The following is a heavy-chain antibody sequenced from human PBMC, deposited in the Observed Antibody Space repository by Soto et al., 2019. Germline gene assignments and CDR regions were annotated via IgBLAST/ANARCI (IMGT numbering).Heavy chain of an antibody. CDR3: AKGEYCSGGSCYPSHYYYGMDV. V-gene: IGHV3-23*01. CDR1: GFTFSSYA. CDR2: ISGSGGST. J-gene: IGHJ6*02. Sequence: EVQLLESGGGLVQPGGSQRLSCAASGFTFSSYAMSWVRQAPGKGLEWVSAISGSGGSTYYADSVKGRFTISRDNSKNTLYLQMNSLRAEDTAVYYCAKGEYCSGGSCYPSHYYYGMDVWGQGTTVTVSS. D-gene: IGHD2-15*01.